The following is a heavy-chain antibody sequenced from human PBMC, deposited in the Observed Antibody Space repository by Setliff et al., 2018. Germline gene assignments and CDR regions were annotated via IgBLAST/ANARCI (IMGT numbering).Heavy chain of an antibody. CDR1: GFTFSDNG. J-gene: IGHJ6*03. CDR3: ASDPSYASSLYYYLEV. D-gene: IGHD6-13*01. CDR2: ISSSSTKI. Sequence: GGSLRLSCEASGFTFSDNGMAWVRQSPGMGLEWVASISSSSTKIFYAETVRGRFNISRDNAKNSLYLQMSSLRGDDAAVYYCASDPSYASSLYYYLEVWGKGTTVTVSS. V-gene: IGHV3-21*06.